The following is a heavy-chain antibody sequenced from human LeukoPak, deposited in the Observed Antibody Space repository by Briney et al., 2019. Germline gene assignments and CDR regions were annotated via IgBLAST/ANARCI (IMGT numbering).Heavy chain of an antibody. CDR2: INPNGGST. V-gene: IGHV1-46*01. CDR3: ARDENTLSRGLFDP. D-gene: IGHD3-10*01. Sequence: ASVKVSCKASGYTFTSYYMNWVRQAPGQGLEWMGIINPNGGSTTYAQKFQGRVTMTRGTSTSTVYMELSSLRSEDTAVYYCARDENTLSRGLFDPWGQGTLVTVSS. CDR1: GYTFTSYY. J-gene: IGHJ5*02.